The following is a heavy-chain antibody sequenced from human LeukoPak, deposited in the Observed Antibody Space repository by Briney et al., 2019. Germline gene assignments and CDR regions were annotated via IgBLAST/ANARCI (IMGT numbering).Heavy chain of an antibody. J-gene: IGHJ4*02. D-gene: IGHD6-19*01. CDR1: GYTFTGYH. CDR3: ANSAVAGIYYFDY. CDR2: INPNSGGT. V-gene: IGHV1-2*02. Sequence: ASVKVSCKASGYTFTGYHMHWVRQAPGQGLEWMGWINPNSGGTNYAQKFQGRVTMTRDTSISTAYMELSRLRSDDTAVYYCANSAVAGIYYFDYWGQGTLVTVSS.